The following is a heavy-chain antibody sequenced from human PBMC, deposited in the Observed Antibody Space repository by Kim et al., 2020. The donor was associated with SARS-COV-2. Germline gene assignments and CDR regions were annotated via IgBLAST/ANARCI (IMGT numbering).Heavy chain of an antibody. CDR1: GYTFTSYG. V-gene: IGHV1-18*01. J-gene: IGHJ6*02. CDR3: ARVGGGDFYYYYYGMDV. Sequence: ASVKVSCKASGYTFTSYGISWVRQAPGQGLEWMGWISAYNGNTNYAQKLQGRVTMTTDTSTSTAYMELRSLRSDDTAVYYCARVGGGDFYYYYYGMDVWGQGTTVTVSS. CDR2: ISAYNGNT. D-gene: IGHD3-10*01.